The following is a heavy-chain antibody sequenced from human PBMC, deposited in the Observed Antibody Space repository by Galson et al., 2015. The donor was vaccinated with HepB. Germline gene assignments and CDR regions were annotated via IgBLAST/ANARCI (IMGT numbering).Heavy chain of an antibody. Sequence: SVKVSCKASGCTFSSYAISWVRQAPGQGLEWMGRIIPILGIANYAQKFQGRVTITADKSTSTAYMELSSLRSEDTAVYYCAREEGGYSSTLGAFDIWGQGTMVTVSS. J-gene: IGHJ3*02. CDR3: AREEGGYSSTLGAFDI. V-gene: IGHV1-69*04. CDR1: GCTFSSYA. CDR2: IIPILGIA. D-gene: IGHD6-13*01.